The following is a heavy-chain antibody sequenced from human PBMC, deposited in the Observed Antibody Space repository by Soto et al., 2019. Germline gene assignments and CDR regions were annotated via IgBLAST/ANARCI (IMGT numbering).Heavy chain of an antibody. CDR3: ARGEYCSSTSCYAFDI. CDR1: GGTFSSYT. CDR2: IIPIFGTA. V-gene: IGHV1-69*13. J-gene: IGHJ3*02. D-gene: IGHD2-2*01. Sequence: SVKVSCKASGGTFSSYTISWVRQAPGQGLEWMGGIIPIFGTANYAQKFQGRVTITADESTSTAYMELSSLRSEDTAVYYCARGEYCSSTSCYAFDIWGQGTMVTVSS.